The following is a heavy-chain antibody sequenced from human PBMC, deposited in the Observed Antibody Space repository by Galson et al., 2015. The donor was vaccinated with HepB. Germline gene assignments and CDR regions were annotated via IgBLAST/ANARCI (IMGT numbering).Heavy chain of an antibody. CDR2: ISSSSNYI. D-gene: IGHD2-15*01. V-gene: IGHV3-21*06. Sequence: SLRLSCAASGLTFSDYSMNWVRQAPGKGLEWVSSISSSSNYICYADSVRGRFTTSRDNAKNSLCLQMDSLRAEDTAMYYCARVDCSGAACQGFGMDVWGQGTAVTVSS. CDR1: GLTFSDYS. CDR3: ARVDCSGAACQGFGMDV. J-gene: IGHJ6*02.